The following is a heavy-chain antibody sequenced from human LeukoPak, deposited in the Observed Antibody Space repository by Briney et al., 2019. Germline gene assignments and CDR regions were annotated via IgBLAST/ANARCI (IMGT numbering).Heavy chain of an antibody. Sequence: PGGSLRLSCAASGFTFSSYWMSWVRQAPGKGLEWVSAISGSGGSTYYADSVKGRFTISRDNSKNTLYLQMNSLRAEDTAVYYCAKGTYYGSGNYFDYWGQGTLVTVSS. D-gene: IGHD3-10*01. J-gene: IGHJ4*02. CDR1: GFTFSSYW. CDR3: AKGTYYGSGNYFDY. CDR2: ISGSGGST. V-gene: IGHV3-23*01.